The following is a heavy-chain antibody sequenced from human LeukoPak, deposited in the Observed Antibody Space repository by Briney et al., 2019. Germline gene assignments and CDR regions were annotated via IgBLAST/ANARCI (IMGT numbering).Heavy chain of an antibody. J-gene: IGHJ6*03. D-gene: IGHD3-16*01. CDR2: ISAYNGNT. V-gene: IGHV1-18*03. CDR3: AREDTFYLADGHYYYYMDV. CDR1: GYTFTSYG. Sequence: ASVKVSCKASGYTFTSYGISWVRQAPGQGLEWMGWISAYNGNTNYAQKLQGRVTMTTDTSTSTAYMELSSLRSEDMAVYYCAREDTFYLADGHYYYYMDVWGKGTTVTVSS.